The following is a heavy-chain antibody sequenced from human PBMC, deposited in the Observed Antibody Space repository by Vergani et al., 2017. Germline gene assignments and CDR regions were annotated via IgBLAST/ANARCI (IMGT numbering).Heavy chain of an antibody. CDR1: GITFWKFG. V-gene: IGHV3-9*01. CDR2: ISWNSGAV. CDR3: AKDWGGGPAWGGFDY. D-gene: IGHD3-16*01. J-gene: IGHJ4*02. Sequence: EVDLVESGGGLAQPGGSLRLSCEASGITFWKFGMHWVRQGPGKGLEWVSGISWNSGAVDYADSVRGRFTISRDNAKNSLFLEMNSLRAEDTAVYYCAKDWGGGPAWGGFDYWGQGTLVTVSS.